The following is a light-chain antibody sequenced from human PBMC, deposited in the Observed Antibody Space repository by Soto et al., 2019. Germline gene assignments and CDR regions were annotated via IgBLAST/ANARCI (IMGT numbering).Light chain of an antibody. CDR3: QQYCGPTWT. Sequence: ENVLTQSPGTLSLSPGEIATLSCRASQSVSSTYLAWYQQKPGQAPRLLIYAASSRATGIPDRFSGSGSGTDFTLTMRRLETEDFEVDYCQQYCGPTWTFGPGHRVYIK. CDR1: QSVSSTY. V-gene: IGKV3-20*01. J-gene: IGKJ1*01. CDR2: AAS.